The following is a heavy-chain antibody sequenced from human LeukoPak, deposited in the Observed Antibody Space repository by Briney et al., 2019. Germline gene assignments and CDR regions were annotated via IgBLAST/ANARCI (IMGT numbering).Heavy chain of an antibody. Sequence: GGSLRLSCAASGFTFSSYAMSWVRQAPGKGLEWVSAISGSGGSTYYADSVKGRFTISRDNSKNTLYLQMNSLRAEDTAVYYCAKDWGVRSFYGSGSYYTDYWGQGTLVTVSS. D-gene: IGHD3-10*01. J-gene: IGHJ4*02. CDR3: AKDWGVRSFYGSGSYYTDY. V-gene: IGHV3-23*01. CDR2: ISGSGGST. CDR1: GFTFSSYA.